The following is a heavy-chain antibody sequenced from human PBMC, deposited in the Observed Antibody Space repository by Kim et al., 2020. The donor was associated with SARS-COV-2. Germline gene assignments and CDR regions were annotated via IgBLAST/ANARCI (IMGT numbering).Heavy chain of an antibody. Sequence: GGSLRLSCAASGFTFDDYAMHWVRQAPGKGLEWVSGISWNSGSIGYADSVKGRFTISRDNAKNSLYLQMNSLRAEDTALYYCAKDGYYYGSGFDYWGQGT. J-gene: IGHJ4*02. D-gene: IGHD3-10*01. CDR2: ISWNSGSI. V-gene: IGHV3-9*01. CDR3: AKDGYYYGSGFDY. CDR1: GFTFDDYA.